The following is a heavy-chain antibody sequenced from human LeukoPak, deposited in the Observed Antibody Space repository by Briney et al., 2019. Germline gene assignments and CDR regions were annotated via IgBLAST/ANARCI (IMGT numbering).Heavy chain of an antibody. Sequence: PGGSLRLSCAASGFTFSDDYMSWIRQAPGKGLGWVSYIANSGRTFYYADSVKGRFTISRDNTKKSLYLQMNNLRAEDTAIYYCARGARRYGDFDSWGQGTLVTVSS. CDR3: ARGARRYGDFDS. CDR2: IANSGRTF. CDR1: GFTFSDDY. V-gene: IGHV3-11*01. D-gene: IGHD4-17*01. J-gene: IGHJ5*01.